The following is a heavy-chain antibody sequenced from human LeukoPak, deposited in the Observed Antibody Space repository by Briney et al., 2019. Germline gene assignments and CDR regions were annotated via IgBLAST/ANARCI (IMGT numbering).Heavy chain of an antibody. CDR2: IIPVFGTA. CDR1: GGTFNNYA. CDR3: ARDLGKGNLGDS. D-gene: IGHD2-21*01. J-gene: IGHJ5*02. Sequence: SVKVSCKASGGTFNNYAISWVRQAPGQGLEWMGGIIPVFGTAHYGRNFQGRVTITTDEFTSTVYMEFIRLRSEDTAVYYCARDLGKGNLGDSWGQGTLVTVSS. V-gene: IGHV1-69*05.